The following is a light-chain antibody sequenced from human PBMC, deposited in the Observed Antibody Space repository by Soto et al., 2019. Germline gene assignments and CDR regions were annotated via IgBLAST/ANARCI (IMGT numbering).Light chain of an antibody. CDR2: EVS. Sequence: QSALTQPASVSGSPGQSITISCTGTSSDVGGYNSVSWYQQHPGKAPKLMIYEVSNRPSGVSNRFSGSKSGNTASLTISGLQAEDDADYYCSSYTSSSTYGFGTGTKLTVL. CDR3: SSYTSSSTYG. J-gene: IGLJ1*01. CDR1: SSDVGGYNS. V-gene: IGLV2-14*01.